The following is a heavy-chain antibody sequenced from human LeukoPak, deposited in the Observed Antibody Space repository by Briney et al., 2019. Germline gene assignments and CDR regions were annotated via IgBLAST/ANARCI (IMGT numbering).Heavy chain of an antibody. V-gene: IGHV1-24*01. J-gene: IGHJ4*02. CDR1: GYTLTELS. CDR2: FDPEDGET. D-gene: IGHD1-26*01. CDR3: ATNRYSGSYLDY. Sequence: ASVKVSCKVSGYTLTELSMHWVRQAPGKGLEWMGGFDPEDGETIYAQKFQGRVTMTEDTSTDTAYMELSSLRSEDAAVYYCATNRYSGSYLDYWGQGTLVTVSS.